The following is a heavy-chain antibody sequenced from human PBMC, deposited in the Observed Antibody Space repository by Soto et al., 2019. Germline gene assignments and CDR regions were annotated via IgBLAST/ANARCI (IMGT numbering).Heavy chain of an antibody. Sequence: PGESLKISCKGSGYSFTSCWISWVRQMPGKGLEWMGRIDPSDSYTNYSPSFQGHVTISADKSISTAYLQWSSLKASDTAMYYCARRGKAGSTGYYYGMDVWGQGTTVTVSS. CDR1: GYSFTSCW. J-gene: IGHJ6*02. D-gene: IGHD6-13*01. CDR3: ARRGKAGSTGYYYGMDV. V-gene: IGHV5-10-1*01. CDR2: IDPSDSYT.